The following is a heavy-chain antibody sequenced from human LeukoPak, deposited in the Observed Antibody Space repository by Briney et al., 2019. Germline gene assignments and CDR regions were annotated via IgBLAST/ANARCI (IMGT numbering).Heavy chain of an antibody. V-gene: IGHV3-7*01. D-gene: IGHD3-10*02. Sequence: GGSLRLSCAVSGFTISNYGMSWVRQAPGKGLEWVANIKPDGSESYYADSVKGRFSISRDNTKNSLYLQMNSLRAEDTAVYYCARDVRSGLNYFVFADYWGQGTLVTVSS. CDR2: IKPDGSES. J-gene: IGHJ4*02. CDR1: GFTISNYG. CDR3: ARDVRSGLNYFVFADY.